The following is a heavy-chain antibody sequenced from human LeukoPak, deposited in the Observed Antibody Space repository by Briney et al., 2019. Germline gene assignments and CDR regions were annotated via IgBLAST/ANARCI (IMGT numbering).Heavy chain of an antibody. CDR3: ARDFRWSFDY. Sequence: PGGSLRLSCAVSGFTFTNYWMAWVRQAPGKGLEWVANIKKDGSQINYVDSVKGRFTISRDDSKNTVYIQMNSLGAEDTAVYYCARDFRWSFDYWGQGALVTVSS. V-gene: IGHV3-7*01. D-gene: IGHD2-15*01. CDR1: GFTFTNYW. J-gene: IGHJ4*02. CDR2: IKKDGSQI.